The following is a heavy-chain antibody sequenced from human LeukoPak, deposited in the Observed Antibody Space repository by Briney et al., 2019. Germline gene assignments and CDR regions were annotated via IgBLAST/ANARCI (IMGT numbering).Heavy chain of an antibody. CDR3: ASSSGSYPYYYYYMDV. CDR2: IYYSGST. CDR1: GGSISSSSYY. J-gene: IGHJ6*03. D-gene: IGHD1-26*01. V-gene: IGHV4-39*07. Sequence: SETLSLTCTVSGGSISSSSYYWGWIRQPPGKGLEWIGSIYYSGSTYFNPSLKSRVTISIDTSKNQFSLKLNSVTAADTAVYYCASSSGSYPYYYYYMDVWGKGTTVTISS.